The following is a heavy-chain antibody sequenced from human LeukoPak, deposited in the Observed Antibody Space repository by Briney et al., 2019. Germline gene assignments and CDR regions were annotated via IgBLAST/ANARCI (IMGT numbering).Heavy chain of an antibody. CDR1: GYSFTNYW. CDR3: ATGENTRLDY. CDR2: IYPGDSET. D-gene: IGHD2/OR15-2a*01. V-gene: IGHV5-51*01. J-gene: IGHJ4*02. Sequence: GESLKISCKASGYSFTNYWIGWVRQMPGKGLEWMGIIYPGDSETRYSSSFQGQVTISADKSTRTAYLQWNSLKASDTAMYYCATGENTRLDYWGQGTLVTVSP.